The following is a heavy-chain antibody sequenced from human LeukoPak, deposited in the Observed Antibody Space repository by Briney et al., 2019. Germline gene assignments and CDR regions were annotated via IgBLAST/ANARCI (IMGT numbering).Heavy chain of an antibody. J-gene: IGHJ6*04. CDR3: ATVPYYREGMDV. D-gene: IGHD1-14*01. V-gene: IGHV1-69*13. CDR1: GGTFSSYA. Sequence: SVKVSCKASGGTFSSYAISWVRQAPGQGLEWMGGIIPIFGTANYAQKFQGRVTITADESTSTAYMELSSLRSEDTAVYYCATVPYYREGMDVWGKGTTVTVSS. CDR2: IIPIFGTA.